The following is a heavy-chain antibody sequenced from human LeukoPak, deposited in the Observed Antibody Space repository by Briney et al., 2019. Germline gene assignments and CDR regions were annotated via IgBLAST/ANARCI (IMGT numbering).Heavy chain of an antibody. D-gene: IGHD5-12*01. V-gene: IGHV1-69*04. J-gene: IGHJ5*02. CDR1: GGTFSSYA. CDR2: IIPILGIA. Sequence: SVKVSCKASGGTFSSYAISWVRQAPGQGLEWMGGIIPILGIANYAQKFQGRVTITADKSTNTAYMELSSLRSEDTAVYYCARSYSGYDPHGDAYNWFDPWGQGTLVTVSS. CDR3: ARSYSGYDPHGDAYNWFDP.